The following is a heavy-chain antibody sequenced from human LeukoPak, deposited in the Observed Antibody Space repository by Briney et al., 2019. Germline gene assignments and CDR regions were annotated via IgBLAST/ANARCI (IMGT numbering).Heavy chain of an antibody. V-gene: IGHV4-30-4*08. Sequence: PSETLSLTCAVSGGSISSGGYSWSWIRQPPGKGLEWIGYIYYSGSTYYNPSLKSRVTISVDTSKNQFSLKLSSVTAADAAVYYCARALPSYCGGDCSRRAFDYWGQGTLVTVSS. D-gene: IGHD2-21*02. CDR1: GGSISSGGYS. CDR3: ARALPSYCGGDCSRRAFDY. J-gene: IGHJ4*02. CDR2: IYYSGST.